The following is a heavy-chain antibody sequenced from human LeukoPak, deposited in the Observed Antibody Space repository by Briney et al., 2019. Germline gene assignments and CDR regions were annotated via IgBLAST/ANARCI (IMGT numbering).Heavy chain of an antibody. D-gene: IGHD6-19*01. J-gene: IGHJ4*02. Sequence: GGSLRLSCAASGFTFSSYGMHWVRQAPGKGLEWVAFIRYDGSNKYYADSVKGRFTISRDNSKNTLYLQMNSLRAEDTAVYYCAKDLSTAVAGTNYFDYWGQGTLVTVSS. V-gene: IGHV3-30*02. CDR2: IRYDGSNK. CDR1: GFTFSSYG. CDR3: AKDLSTAVAGTNYFDY.